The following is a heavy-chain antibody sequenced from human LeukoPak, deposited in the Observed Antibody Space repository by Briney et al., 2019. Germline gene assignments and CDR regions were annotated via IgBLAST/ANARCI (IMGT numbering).Heavy chain of an antibody. Sequence: GGSLRLSCAASGFTFSSYWMSWVRQAPGKGLEWVPNIKQDGSEKYYVDSVKGRFTISRDNAKNSLYLQMNSLRAEDTAVYYCARGSPYYYDSSPFDPWGQGTLVTVSS. CDR3: ARGSPYYYDSSPFDP. J-gene: IGHJ5*02. V-gene: IGHV3-7*01. D-gene: IGHD3-22*01. CDR1: GFTFSSYW. CDR2: IKQDGSEK.